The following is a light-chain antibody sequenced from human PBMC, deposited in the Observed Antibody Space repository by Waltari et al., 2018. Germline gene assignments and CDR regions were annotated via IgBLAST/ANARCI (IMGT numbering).Light chain of an antibody. CDR3: QQYNSYSTT. V-gene: IGKV1-5*03. J-gene: IGKJ4*01. CDR1: QDIITW. Sequence: DIHMTQFPSTLSASVGDRVTITCRASQDIITWLAWYQQKPGKAPKLLIFKASSLESGVPSRFSGSGSGTEFTLTISSLQPDDFATYYCQQYNSYSTTFGGGTKVEVK. CDR2: KAS.